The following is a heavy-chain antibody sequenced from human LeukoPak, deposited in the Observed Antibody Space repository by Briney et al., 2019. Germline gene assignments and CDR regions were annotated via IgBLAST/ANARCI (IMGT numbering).Heavy chain of an antibody. CDR1: GGSISSGGYS. CDR2: IYHSGST. Sequence: SETLSLTCAVSGGSISSGGYSWSWIRQPPGKGLEWIGYIYHSGSTYYNPSLKSRVTISVDRSKNQFSLKLSSVTAADTAVYYCARGGAWYSSSSRDNWFDPWGQGTLVTVSS. J-gene: IGHJ5*02. CDR3: ARGGAWYSSSSRDNWFDP. D-gene: IGHD6-6*01. V-gene: IGHV4-30-2*01.